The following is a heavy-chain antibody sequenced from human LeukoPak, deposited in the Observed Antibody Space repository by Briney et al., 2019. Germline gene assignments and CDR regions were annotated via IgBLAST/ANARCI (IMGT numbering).Heavy chain of an antibody. D-gene: IGHD6-13*01. CDR2: ISGSGGST. Sequence: GGSLRLSCAASGFTFSRYPKSWVRQAPGKGLEWVSAISGSGGSTYYADSVKGRFTISRDNSKNTLYLQMNGLRAEDTAVYYCAKGGSSSWYHYFDYWGQGTLVTVSS. J-gene: IGHJ4*02. CDR1: GFTFSRYP. CDR3: AKGGSSSWYHYFDY. V-gene: IGHV3-23*01.